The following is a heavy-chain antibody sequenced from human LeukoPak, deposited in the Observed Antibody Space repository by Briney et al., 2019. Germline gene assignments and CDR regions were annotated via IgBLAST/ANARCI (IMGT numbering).Heavy chain of an antibody. V-gene: IGHV1-18*01. CDR3: ARDLTGAAAGPTLTRLLDLPFDY. D-gene: IGHD6-13*01. J-gene: IGHJ4*02. CDR1: GYTFTSYG. CDR2: ISAYNGNT. Sequence: ASVKVSCKASGYTFTSYGISWVRQAPGQGLEWMGWISAYNGNTNYVQKLQGRVTMTTDTSTSTAYMELRSLRSDDTAVYYCARDLTGAAAGPTLTRLLDLPFDYWGQGTLVTVSS.